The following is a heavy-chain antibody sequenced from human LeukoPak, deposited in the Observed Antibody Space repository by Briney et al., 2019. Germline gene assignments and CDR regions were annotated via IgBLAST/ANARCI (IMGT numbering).Heavy chain of an antibody. CDR1: GFXFSSYG. D-gene: IGHD5-18*01. CDR2: ISYDGSNK. Sequence: GGSLRLSCAASGFXFSSYGIHWVRQAPGKGLEGVAVISYDGSNKYYADSVKGRFTISRDNSKNTLYLQMNSLRAEDTAVYYCAKGIQLWSVGDYWGQGTLVTVSS. V-gene: IGHV3-30*18. J-gene: IGHJ4*02. CDR3: AKGIQLWSVGDY.